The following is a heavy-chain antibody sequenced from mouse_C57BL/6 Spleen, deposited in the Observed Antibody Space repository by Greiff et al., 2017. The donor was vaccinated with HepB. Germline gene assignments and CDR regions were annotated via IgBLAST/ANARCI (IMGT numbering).Heavy chain of an antibody. CDR2: IDPSDSYT. CDR3: ATGDPSPY. Sequence: QVQLQQPGAELVRPGTSVKLSCKASGYTFTSYWMHWVKQRPGQGLEWIGVIDPSDSYTNYNQKFKGKATLTVDTSSSTAYMQLSSLTSEDSAVYYCATGDPSPYWGQGTTLTVSS. CDR1: GYTFTSYW. D-gene: IGHD6-1*01. J-gene: IGHJ2*01. V-gene: IGHV1-59*01.